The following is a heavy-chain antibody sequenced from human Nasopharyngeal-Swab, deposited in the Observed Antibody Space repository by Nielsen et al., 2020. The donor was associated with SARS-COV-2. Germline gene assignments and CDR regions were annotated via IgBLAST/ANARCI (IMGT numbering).Heavy chain of an antibody. CDR1: GYSFTSYR. Sequence: GESLKISCKGSGYSFTSYRIGWVRQMPGKGLEWMGIIYPGDSDTRYSPSFQGQVTISADKSISTAYLQWSSLKASDTAMYYCARLVAVAGGGGGGADYWGQGTLVTVSS. J-gene: IGHJ4*02. CDR2: IYPGDSDT. V-gene: IGHV5-51*01. CDR3: ARLVAVAGGGGGGADY. D-gene: IGHD6-19*01.